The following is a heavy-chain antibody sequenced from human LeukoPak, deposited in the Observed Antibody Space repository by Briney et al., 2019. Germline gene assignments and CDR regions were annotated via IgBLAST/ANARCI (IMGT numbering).Heavy chain of an antibody. D-gene: IGHD1-1*01. CDR3: ARVGDWNDLVY. Sequence: SETLSLTCTVSGGSISPYYWSWIRQTPGKGLEWIGYILYSGTTTNYNPSLKSRVTISVDTSKNQFSLKLSSVAAADTAVYYCARVGDWNDLVYWGQGTLVTVSS. CDR1: GGSISPYY. V-gene: IGHV4-59*01. J-gene: IGHJ4*02. CDR2: ILYSGTTT.